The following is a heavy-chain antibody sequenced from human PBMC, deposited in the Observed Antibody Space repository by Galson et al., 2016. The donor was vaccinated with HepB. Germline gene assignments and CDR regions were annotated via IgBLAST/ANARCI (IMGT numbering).Heavy chain of an antibody. D-gene: IGHD1-26*01. CDR2: IYPDESDI. Sequence: QSGAEVKKPGESLRISCEGSGYIFTNYYIGWVRQMPGKGLEWMGIIYPDESDIRYSPSLQGQVTISADKSINTAYLQWSSLKASDTAIYYCARQYNGTFSAWFDPWGQGILITVSS. CDR3: ARQYNGTFSAWFDP. V-gene: IGHV5-51*01. CDR1: GYIFTNYY. J-gene: IGHJ5*02.